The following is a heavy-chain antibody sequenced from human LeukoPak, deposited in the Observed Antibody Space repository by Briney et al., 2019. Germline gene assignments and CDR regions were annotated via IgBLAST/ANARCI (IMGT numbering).Heavy chain of an antibody. CDR1: GGSISSGGYS. V-gene: IGHV4-30-2*01. J-gene: IGHJ3*02. CDR3: ARGAYDYGDYGAFDI. Sequence: SQTLSLTCAVSGGSISSGGYSWSWLRQPPGKGLEWIGYIYHSGSTYYNPSLKGRVTISVDRSKNQFSLKLSSVTAADTAVYYCARGAYDYGDYGAFDIWGQGTMVTVSS. D-gene: IGHD4-17*01. CDR2: IYHSGST.